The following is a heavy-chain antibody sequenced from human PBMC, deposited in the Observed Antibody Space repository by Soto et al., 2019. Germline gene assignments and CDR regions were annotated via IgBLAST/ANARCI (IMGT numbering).Heavy chain of an antibody. CDR1: VGSISSVSSY. J-gene: IGHJ5*02. V-gene: IGHV4-39*01. Sequence: SETLSLTCTVSVGSISSVSSYWAWLRQPPGTGLEWIGLMSYGGSAYSSESLKSRGTMSVDTSKNQFSLRLRSVTAADTAVYFCARIDQEDYNKYRDWFDPWGQGSMVTVSS. CDR2: MSYGGSA. CDR3: ARIDQEDYNKYRDWFDP. D-gene: IGHD1-20*01.